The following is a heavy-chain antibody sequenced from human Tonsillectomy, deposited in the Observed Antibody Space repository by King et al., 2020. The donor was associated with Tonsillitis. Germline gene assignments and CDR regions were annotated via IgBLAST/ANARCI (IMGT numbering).Heavy chain of an antibody. J-gene: IGHJ3*02. CDR1: GASISTYY. D-gene: IGHD3-9*01. CDR2: FYYTGST. V-gene: IGHV4-59*08. Sequence: QLQESGPGLVKPSETLSLTCTVSGASISTYYWSWIRQPPGKGLEWLGYFYYTGSTSYNPSLKSRVTISLDTSKNQFSLKLTSVTAADTAVYYCARHAPTYSDILTGSPRGAFDIWGQGTMVTVSS. CDR3: ARHAPTYSDILTGSPRGAFDI.